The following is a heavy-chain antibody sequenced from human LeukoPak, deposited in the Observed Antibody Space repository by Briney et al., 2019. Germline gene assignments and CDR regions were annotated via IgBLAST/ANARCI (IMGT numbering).Heavy chain of an antibody. Sequence: GASVKVSCKASGYTFTGYYMHWVRQAPGQGLEWMGWINPKRGDTNYAQKFQGRVTMTRDTSISTVYMELSSLRSEDTAVYYCARDGPNSSGYKNWFDPWGQGTLVTVSS. CDR1: GYTFTGYY. CDR3: ARDGPNSSGYKNWFDP. D-gene: IGHD3-22*01. CDR2: INPKRGDT. J-gene: IGHJ5*02. V-gene: IGHV1-2*02.